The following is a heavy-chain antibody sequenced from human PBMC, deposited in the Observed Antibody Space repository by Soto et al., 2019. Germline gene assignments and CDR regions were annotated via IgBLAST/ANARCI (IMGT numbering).Heavy chain of an antibody. CDR1: GDSISNYY. CDR3: ARSGSMTRGVMST. Sequence: QVQLQASGPGLVKPSETLSLTCTVSGDSISNYYWSWIRQPPGKGLEWIGYISYSGNTNYNPSLKSRVTMSIDTSKNQFSLKLNSVITADTAVYYCARSGSMTRGVMSTWGPGTLVTVSS. V-gene: IGHV4-59*01. CDR2: ISYSGNT. D-gene: IGHD3-10*01. J-gene: IGHJ5*02.